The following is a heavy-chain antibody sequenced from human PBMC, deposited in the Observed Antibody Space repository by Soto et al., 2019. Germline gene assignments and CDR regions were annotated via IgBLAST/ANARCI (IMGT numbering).Heavy chain of an antibody. J-gene: IGHJ6*02. Sequence: PGGSLRLSCAASGFTFSSYAMSWVRQAPGKGLEWVSAISGSGGSTYYADSVKGRFTISRDNSKNTLYLQMSSLRAEDTAVYYCVKDGYCSSTSCYTYYYGMDVWGQGTTVTVSS. CDR2: ISGSGGST. D-gene: IGHD2-2*02. V-gene: IGHV3-23*01. CDR3: VKDGYCSSTSCYTYYYGMDV. CDR1: GFTFSSYA.